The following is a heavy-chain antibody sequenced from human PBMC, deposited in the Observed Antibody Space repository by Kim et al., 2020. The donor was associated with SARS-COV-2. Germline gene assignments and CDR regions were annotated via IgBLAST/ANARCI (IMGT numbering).Heavy chain of an antibody. D-gene: IGHD3-16*02. CDR2: IWYDGSNK. CDR3: ARDLYYDYVWGSYRYGNYYYGMDV. J-gene: IGHJ6*02. V-gene: IGHV3-33*01. Sequence: GGSLRLSCAASGFTFSSYGMHWVRQAPGKGLEWVAVIWYDGSNKYYADSVKGRFTISRDNSKNTLYLQMNSLRAEDTAVYYCARDLYYDYVWGSYRYGNYYYGMDVWGQGTTVTVSS. CDR1: GFTFSSYG.